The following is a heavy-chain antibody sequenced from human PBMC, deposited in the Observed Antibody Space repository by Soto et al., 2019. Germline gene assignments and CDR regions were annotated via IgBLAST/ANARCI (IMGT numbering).Heavy chain of an antibody. J-gene: IGHJ4*02. CDR2: ISNNGSNK. V-gene: IGHV3-33*08. D-gene: IGHD3-16*02. Sequence: GGSLRLSCAASGFTFSSYGMHWVRQAPGKGLEWVAVISNNGSNKYYADSVKGRFTISRGNSENTLYLQMNGLRADDTALYFCAKSRVFIGAIVTLLDSWGQGTQVTVSS. CDR1: GFTFSSYG. CDR3: AKSRVFIGAIVTLLDS.